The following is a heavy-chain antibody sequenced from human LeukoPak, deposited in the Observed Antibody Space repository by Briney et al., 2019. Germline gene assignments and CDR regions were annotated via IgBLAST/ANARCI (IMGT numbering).Heavy chain of an antibody. V-gene: IGHV1-24*01. CDR3: ATDITMVRGVII. CDR2: FDPEDGET. Sequence: ASVKVSCKVSGYTLTELSMHWVRQAPGKGLEWMGGFDPEDGETIYAQKFQGRVTMTEDTSTDTAYMELSSLRSEDTAVYYCATDITMVRGVIIWGQGTLVTVSS. CDR1: GYTLTELS. D-gene: IGHD3-10*01. J-gene: IGHJ4*02.